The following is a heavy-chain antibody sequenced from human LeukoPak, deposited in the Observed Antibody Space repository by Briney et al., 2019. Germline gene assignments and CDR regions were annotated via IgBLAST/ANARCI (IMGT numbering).Heavy chain of an antibody. D-gene: IGHD6-13*01. Sequence: GGSLRLSCAASGFTFSNYWMSWVRQAPGKGLEWVANIKQDGSTKYYVDSVKGRFTISRDNAKNSLYLQMNSLRAEDTAVYYCARIGYSSSCTDYWGQGTLVTVSS. CDR1: GFTFSNYW. CDR2: IKQDGSTK. CDR3: ARIGYSSSCTDY. V-gene: IGHV3-7*01. J-gene: IGHJ4*02.